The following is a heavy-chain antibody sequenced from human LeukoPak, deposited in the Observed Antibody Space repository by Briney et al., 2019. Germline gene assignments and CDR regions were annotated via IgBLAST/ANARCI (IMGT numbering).Heavy chain of an antibody. V-gene: IGHV1-46*01. CDR3: ARDRYYYDSSGYIRGISFDY. CDR2: INPSGGSP. J-gene: IGHJ4*02. Sequence: ASVKVSCKASGYTFTSYYMHWVRQAPGQRLEWVGIINPSGGSPSYAQKFQGRVTMTRDTSTSTVYMELSSLRSEDTAVYYCARDRYYYDSSGYIRGISFDYWGQGTLVTVSS. CDR1: GYTFTSYY. D-gene: IGHD3-22*01.